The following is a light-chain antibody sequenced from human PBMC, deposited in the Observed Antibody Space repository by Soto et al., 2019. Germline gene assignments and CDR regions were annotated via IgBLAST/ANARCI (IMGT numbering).Light chain of an antibody. Sequence: EIVLTQSPGTLSLSPGERATLSCRASQSVSSSYLAWYQQKPGQAPRLLIYGASSRATGIPDRFSGSGSATDSTLTISRLEPEDFAVYYCHQYGSSPLTCGGGTKVEIK. CDR3: HQYGSSPLT. J-gene: IGKJ4*01. CDR2: GAS. CDR1: QSVSSSY. V-gene: IGKV3-20*01.